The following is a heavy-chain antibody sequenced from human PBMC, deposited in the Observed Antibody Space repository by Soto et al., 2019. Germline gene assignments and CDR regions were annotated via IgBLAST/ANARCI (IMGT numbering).Heavy chain of an antibody. V-gene: IGHV3-11*05. CDR1: GFTVSDYY. CDR3: ATGQYYYDSSGYYYS. Sequence: QVQLVESGGGLVKPGGSLRLSCAASGFTVSDYYMSWIRQAPGKGLEWVSYISSSSSYTNYADSVKGRFTISRDNAKNSLYLQMNSLRAEDTAVYYCATGQYYYDSSGYYYSWGQGTLVTVSS. D-gene: IGHD3-22*01. J-gene: IGHJ4*02. CDR2: ISSSSSYT.